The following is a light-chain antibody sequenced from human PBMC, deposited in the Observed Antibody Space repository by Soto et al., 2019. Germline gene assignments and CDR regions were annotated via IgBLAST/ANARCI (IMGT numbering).Light chain of an antibody. Sequence: EIVLTQSPGTLSLSPGERATLSCRASQSVSSYLAWYQQKPGQAPRLLIYGASSRATGIPDRFSGSGSGPDFTLTISRLEPDDFAVYYCQQYGSSPWTFGQGTKVEIK. V-gene: IGKV3-20*01. CDR1: QSVSSY. CDR3: QQYGSSPWT. CDR2: GAS. J-gene: IGKJ1*01.